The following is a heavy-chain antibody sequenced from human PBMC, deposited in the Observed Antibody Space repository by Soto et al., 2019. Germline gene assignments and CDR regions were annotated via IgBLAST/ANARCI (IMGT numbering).Heavy chain of an antibody. CDR1: GFTFSSYA. J-gene: IGHJ6*02. CDR3: AKWAVPGDGYNYYYYGMDV. CDR2: ISGSGGST. Sequence: GGSLRLSCAASGFTFSSYAMSWVRQAPGKGLEWVSAISGSGGSTYYADSGKGRFTISRDNSKNTLYLQMNSLRAEDTAVYYCAKWAVPGDGYNYYYYGMDVWGQGTTVTVSS. D-gene: IGHD5-12*01. V-gene: IGHV3-23*01.